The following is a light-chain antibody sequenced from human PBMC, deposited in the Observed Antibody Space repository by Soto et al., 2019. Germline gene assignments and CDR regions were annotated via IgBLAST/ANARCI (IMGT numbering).Light chain of an antibody. CDR3: CSYAGSSL. CDR1: SSDVGGYNY. CDR2: DVS. Sequence: QSALTQPRSVSGSPGQSVTISCTGTSSDVGGYNYVSWYQQRPGKAPKLMIYDVSKRPSGVPDRFSGSKSGNTASLTISGLQAEDEADYYCCSYAGSSLFGGGTKVTVL. V-gene: IGLV2-11*01. J-gene: IGLJ3*02.